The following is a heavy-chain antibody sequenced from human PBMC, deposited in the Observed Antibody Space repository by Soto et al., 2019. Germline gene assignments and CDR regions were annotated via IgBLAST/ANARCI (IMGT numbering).Heavy chain of an antibody. V-gene: IGHV3-53*04. J-gene: IGHJ5*02. CDR1: GFTVSSNY. CDR2: IYSGGST. Sequence: GGSLRLSCAASGFTVSSNYMSRVRQAPGKGLEWVSVIYSGGSTYYADSVKGRFTISRHNSKNTLYLQMNSLRAEDTAVYYCARGLAAAYNWFDPWGQGILVTVSS. D-gene: IGHD6-13*01. CDR3: ARGLAAAYNWFDP.